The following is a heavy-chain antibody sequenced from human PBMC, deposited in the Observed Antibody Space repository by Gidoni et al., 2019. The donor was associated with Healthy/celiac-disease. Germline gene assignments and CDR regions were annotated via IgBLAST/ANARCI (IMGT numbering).Heavy chain of an antibody. Sequence: QVTLKESGPVLVKPTETLTLTCTVSGFSLSNARMGVSWIRQPPGKALEWLAHIFSNDEKSYSTSLKSRLTISKDTSKNQVVLTMTNMDPVDTAPHYCARIHDSVDAFYILGQGTMVTVSS. D-gene: IGHD3-16*01. V-gene: IGHV2-26*01. J-gene: IGHJ3*02. CDR2: IFSNDEK. CDR1: GFSLSNARMG. CDR3: ARIHDSVDAFYI.